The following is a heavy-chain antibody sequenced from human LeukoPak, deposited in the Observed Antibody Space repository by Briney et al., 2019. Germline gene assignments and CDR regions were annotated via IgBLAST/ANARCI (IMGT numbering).Heavy chain of an antibody. CDR2: IYYSGST. CDR3: ANIVATMTDYYYYYMDV. J-gene: IGHJ6*03. V-gene: IGHV4-39*07. CDR1: GGSLSSSSYY. D-gene: IGHD5-12*01. Sequence: SETLSLTCTVSGGSLSSSSYYWGWIRQPPGTGLEWIGSIYYSGSTYYNPSLKSRVTISVDTSKNQFSLKLSSVTAADTAVYYCANIVATMTDYYYYYMDVWGKGTTVTVSS.